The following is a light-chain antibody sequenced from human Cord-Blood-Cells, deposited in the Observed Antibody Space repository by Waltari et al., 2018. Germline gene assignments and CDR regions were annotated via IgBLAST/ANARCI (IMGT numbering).Light chain of an antibody. J-gene: IGLJ3*02. V-gene: IGLV4-69*01. CDR3: QTWGTGIQV. Sequence: QLVLTQSPSASASLGASVKLTCTLSSGHSSYAIAWHQPQPEKGPRYLMKLNSDGSHSKEDGIPDRFSGSSSGAERYLTISSLQSEDEADYYCQTWGTGIQVFGGGTKLTVL. CDR2: LNSDGSH. CDR1: SGHSSYA.